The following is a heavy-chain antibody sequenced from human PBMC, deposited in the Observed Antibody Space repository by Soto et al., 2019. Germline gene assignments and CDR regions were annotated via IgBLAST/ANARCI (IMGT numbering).Heavy chain of an antibody. J-gene: IGHJ6*03. V-gene: IGHV3-13*01. CDR1: GFTFSSYD. CDR3: ARGVRITIFGVVNPPDDYYMDV. D-gene: IGHD3-3*01. Sequence: PGGSLRLSCAASGFTFSSYDMHWVRQATGKGLEWVSAIGTAGDTYYPGSVKGRFTISRENAKNSLYLQMNSLRAGDTAVYYCARGVRITIFGVVNPPDDYYMDVWGKGTTVTVSS. CDR2: IGTAGDT.